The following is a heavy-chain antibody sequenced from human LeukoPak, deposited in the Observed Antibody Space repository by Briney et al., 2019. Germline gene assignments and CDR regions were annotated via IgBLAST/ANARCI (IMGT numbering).Heavy chain of an antibody. J-gene: IGHJ4*02. Sequence: SETLSLTCTVSGGSISSSSYYWGWIRQPPGKGLEWIGSIYYSGYTYYNPSLKSRVTISVDTSKNQFSLKLSSATAADTAVYYCASSIVGATAYFDSWGQGTLVTVSS. CDR2: IYYSGYT. CDR3: ASSIVGATAYFDS. D-gene: IGHD1-26*01. V-gene: IGHV4-39*01. CDR1: GGSISSSSYY.